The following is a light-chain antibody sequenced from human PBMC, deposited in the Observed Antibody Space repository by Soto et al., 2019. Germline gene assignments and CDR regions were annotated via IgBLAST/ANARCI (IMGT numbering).Light chain of an antibody. CDR2: DAS. Sequence: EIVWTQSPATLSLSPGARATLSCRASQSVSSYLAWYQQKPGQAPRLLIYDASNRATGIPARFSGIGSGTDFTLTIRSLEPEDFALYDCQPRSNRATFGPWTKVDIK. CDR3: QPRSNRAT. J-gene: IGKJ3*01. CDR1: QSVSSY. V-gene: IGKV3-11*01.